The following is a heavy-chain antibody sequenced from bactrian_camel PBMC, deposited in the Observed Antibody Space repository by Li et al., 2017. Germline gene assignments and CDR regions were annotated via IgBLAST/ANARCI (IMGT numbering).Heavy chain of an antibody. V-gene: IGHV3S63*01. D-gene: IGHD2*01. Sequence: QVQLVESGGGSVQAGGSLRLSCEASSYTNNDPTKYCFGWFRQAPGKEREGVASLDFRGRMAYAESVKGRFTISKDNAKPIVYLQMNNLKPEDSGTYYCAASRGFYSPLLARHVPNFPYRGRGTQVTVS. J-gene: IGHJ4*01. CDR1: SYTNNDPTKYC. CDR3: AASRGFYSPLLARHVPNFPY. CDR2: LDFRGRMA.